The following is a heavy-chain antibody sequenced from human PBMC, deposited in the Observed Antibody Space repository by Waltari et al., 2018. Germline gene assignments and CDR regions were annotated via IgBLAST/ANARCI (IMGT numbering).Heavy chain of an antibody. D-gene: IGHD3-9*01. CDR3: ATMPGGYFDWSN. CDR1: GYTFTDYY. CDR2: CDREDGET. J-gene: IGHJ4*02. Sequence: EVQLVQSGAEVKKPGATVKISCKVSGYTFTDYYMHWVQQAPVKGLEWRELCDREDGETKNAEKCEGGVTITSDTTTDTAYMELSSVRSEETAGYYCATMPGGYFDWSNWGQGTLVTVSS. V-gene: IGHV1-69-2*01.